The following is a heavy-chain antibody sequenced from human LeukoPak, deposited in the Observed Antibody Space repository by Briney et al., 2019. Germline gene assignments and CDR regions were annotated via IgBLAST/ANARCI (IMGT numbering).Heavy chain of an antibody. Sequence: SETLSLTCTVSGGSISSYYWSWIRQPAGKGLEWIGRIYTSGSTNYNPSLKSRVTMSVDTSKNQFSLKLSSVTAADTAVYYCARDLGSYYDSSDYYYYGMDVWGQGTTVTVSS. CDR2: IYTSGST. V-gene: IGHV4-4*07. CDR1: GGSISSYY. J-gene: IGHJ6*02. D-gene: IGHD3-22*01. CDR3: ARDLGSYYDSSDYYYYGMDV.